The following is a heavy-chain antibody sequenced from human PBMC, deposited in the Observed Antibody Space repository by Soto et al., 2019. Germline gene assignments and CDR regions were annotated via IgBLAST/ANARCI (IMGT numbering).Heavy chain of an antibody. CDR1: GYSFTNYG. CDR2: INTYNGNR. D-gene: IGHD3-22*01. CDR3: TRDRLRGYDGSGFYS. J-gene: IGHJ4*02. V-gene: IGHV1-18*01. Sequence: QVQLVQSGAVLRKPGASVTISCKASGYSFTNYGINWVRQAPGQGLEWMGWINTYNGNRNFAPKFEDSITMTTATATNTVYMELRRLKSDDTAIYFCTRDRLRGYDGSGFYSWGQGTLVAVSS.